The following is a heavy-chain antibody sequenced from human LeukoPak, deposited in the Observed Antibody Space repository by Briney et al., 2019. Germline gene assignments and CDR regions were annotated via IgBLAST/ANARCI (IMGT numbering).Heavy chain of an antibody. V-gene: IGHV4-59*01. J-gene: IGHJ3*02. CDR2: VYYDGST. Sequence: SETLSLTCSVSGVSISDYYWSWIRQPPGKRLEWIGYVYYDGSTNYNPSLSSRVTLSVDTSKQQLSLNLTSVTAADTAIYYCVRDSRGYAFDIWGQGTMVTVSS. CDR3: VRDSRGYAFDI. CDR1: GVSISDYY. D-gene: IGHD3-10*01.